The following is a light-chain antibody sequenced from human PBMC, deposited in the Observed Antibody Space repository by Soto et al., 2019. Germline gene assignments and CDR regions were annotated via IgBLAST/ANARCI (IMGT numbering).Light chain of an antibody. J-gene: IGKJ5*01. Sequence: EIVLTQSPGTLSLSPGERATLSCRASQSVSSSYLAWYQKKHGQATRLLIYGASSRATGIPYRFSGSGSGTDFTLTISRLEPEDFAVYYCQQYGSSPITCGRGTRLEIK. CDR3: QQYGSSPIT. CDR1: QSVSSSY. V-gene: IGKV3-20*01. CDR2: GAS.